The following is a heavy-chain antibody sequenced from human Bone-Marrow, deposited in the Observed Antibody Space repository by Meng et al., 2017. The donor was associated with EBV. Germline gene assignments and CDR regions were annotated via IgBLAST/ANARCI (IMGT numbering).Heavy chain of an antibody. J-gene: IGHJ4*02. CDR2: IYWDDDK. CDR3: AHLIAARPFDY. CDR1: GFSLSTRGVG. V-gene: IGHV2-5*02. D-gene: IGHD6-6*01. Sequence: ITLSESGPTLVKPTQTLTLTCTFSGFSLSTRGVGVGWIRRPPGKALEWLAVIYWDDDKRYSPSLKSRLTIAKDTSKNQVVLTMTNMDPVDAATYYCAHLIAARPFDYWGRGSLVTVSS.